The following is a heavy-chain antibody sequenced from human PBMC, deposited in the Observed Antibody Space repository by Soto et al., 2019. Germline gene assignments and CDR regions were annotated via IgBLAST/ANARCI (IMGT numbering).Heavy chain of an antibody. CDR1: GGSFSGYY. Sequence: PSETLSLTCAVYGGSFSGYYWSWIRQPPGKGLEWFGEINHSGSTNYNPSLKSRVTISVDTSKNQFSLKLSSVTAADTAVYYCARGRVLTQVVVVPAAIAHMDVWGKGTTVTVSS. CDR3: ARGRVLTQVVVVPAAIAHMDV. D-gene: IGHD2-2*01. V-gene: IGHV4-34*01. CDR2: INHSGST. J-gene: IGHJ6*03.